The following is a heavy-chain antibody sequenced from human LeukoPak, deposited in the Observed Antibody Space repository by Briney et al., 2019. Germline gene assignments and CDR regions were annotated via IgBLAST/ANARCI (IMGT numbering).Heavy chain of an antibody. CDR1: GGSISSGDYY. CDR3: AGHRYYYGSGSYP. V-gene: IGHV4-30-4*08. J-gene: IGHJ5*02. Sequence: SETLSLTCTVSGGSISSGDYYWSWIRQPPGKGLEWIGYIYYSGSTYYNPSLKSRVTISVDTSKNQFSLKLSSVTAADTAVYYCAGHRYYYGSGSYPWGQGTLVTVSS. CDR2: IYYSGST. D-gene: IGHD3-10*01.